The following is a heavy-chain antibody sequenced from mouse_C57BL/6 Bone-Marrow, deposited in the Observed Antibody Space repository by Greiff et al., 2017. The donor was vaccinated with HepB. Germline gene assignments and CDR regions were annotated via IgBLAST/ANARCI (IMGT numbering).Heavy chain of an antibody. CDR3: ARHGNWAAWFAY. V-gene: IGHV5-12*01. Sequence: EVKVVESGGGLVQPGGTLKLSCAASGFTFSDYYMYWVRQTPEKRLEWVAYISNGGGSTYYPDTVKGRFTISRDNAKNTLYLQMSRLKSEDTAMYYCARHGNWAAWFAYWGQGTLVTVSA. CDR1: GFTFSDYY. D-gene: IGHD4-1*01. CDR2: ISNGGGST. J-gene: IGHJ3*01.